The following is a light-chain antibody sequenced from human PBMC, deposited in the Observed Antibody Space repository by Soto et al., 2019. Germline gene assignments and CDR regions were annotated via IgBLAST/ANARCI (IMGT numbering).Light chain of an antibody. Sequence: QSVLTQPASVSGSPGQSITISCTGTSSDVGGHDYVSWYQQHPGKAPKLIIYEVRNRPSGVSNRFSGSKSGNTASLTISGLQAEDEADYYCSSYSSTTLVFETGTKVTVL. V-gene: IGLV2-14*01. CDR2: EVR. J-gene: IGLJ1*01. CDR3: SSYSSTTLV. CDR1: SSDVGGHDY.